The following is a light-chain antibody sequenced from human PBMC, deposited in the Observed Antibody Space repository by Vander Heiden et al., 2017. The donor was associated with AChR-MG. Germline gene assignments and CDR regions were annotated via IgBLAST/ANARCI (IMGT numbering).Light chain of an antibody. J-gene: IGKJ1*01. CDR1: QSISYF. CDR3: QQCYKTART. V-gene: IGKV1-39*01. CDR2: DAS. Sequence: DIQMTQSPSSLSTSVGDRVTITCRASQSISYFLNWYQQKPGRAPELLIYDASSLRSGVPSRFSGSGSGTDFTLTISSLQPEDFATYYCQQCYKTARTFGQGTRVEV.